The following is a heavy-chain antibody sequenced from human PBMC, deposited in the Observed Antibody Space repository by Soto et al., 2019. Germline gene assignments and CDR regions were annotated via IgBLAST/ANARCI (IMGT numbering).Heavy chain of an antibody. Sequence: GGSLRLSCAASGFTFSNAWMSWVRQAPGKGLEWVGRIKSKTDGGTTDYAAPVKGRFTISRDDSKNTLYLQMNSLKTEDTAVYYCTIEVRFLEWLYDFDIWGQGTMVTVSS. CDR3: TIEVRFLEWLYDFDI. V-gene: IGHV3-15*01. CDR1: GFTFSNAW. CDR2: IKSKTDGGTT. D-gene: IGHD3-3*01. J-gene: IGHJ3*02.